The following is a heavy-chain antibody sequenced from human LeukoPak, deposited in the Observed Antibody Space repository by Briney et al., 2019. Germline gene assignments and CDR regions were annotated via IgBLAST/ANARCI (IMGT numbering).Heavy chain of an antibody. J-gene: IGHJ4*02. V-gene: IGHV3-23*01. CDR1: GFTLRSYV. Sequence: GESLKISCVASGFTLRSYVMNWVRQTPGEGLEWVSSISGSGDSTFYADSVKGRFSISRDNSKNTLYLQANGLRTEDTAVYYCAKDRLLNCRGDCYIFDYWGQGTVVTVSS. CDR3: AKDRLLNCRGDCYIFDY. CDR2: ISGSGDST. D-gene: IGHD2-21*02.